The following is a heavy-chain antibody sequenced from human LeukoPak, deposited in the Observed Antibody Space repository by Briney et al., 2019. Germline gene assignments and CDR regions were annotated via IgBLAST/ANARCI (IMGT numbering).Heavy chain of an antibody. CDR3: ALGRGYFYMDV. D-gene: IGHD3-10*01. V-gene: IGHV4-61*01. CDR1: GGSISSSSYY. CDR2: IYYSGST. Sequence: SETLSLTCTVSGGSISSSSYYWSWIRQPPGKGLEWIGYIYYSGSTNYSPSLKSRVTISVDTSKNQFSLKLSSVTAADTALYYCALGRGYFYMDVWGKGTTVTVSS. J-gene: IGHJ6*03.